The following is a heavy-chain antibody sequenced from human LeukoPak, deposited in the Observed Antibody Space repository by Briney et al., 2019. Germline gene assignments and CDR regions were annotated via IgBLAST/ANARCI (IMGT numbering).Heavy chain of an antibody. J-gene: IGHJ4*02. CDR2: ISRTSNYI. CDR1: GLPFNTYS. Sequence: PGGSLRLSCAASGLPFNTYSMTWVRQAPGKGLEWVSTISRTSNYIYTADSLKGRCTTSRDNAEKSLFLQMNNVRDDDTAVYYCVTKASISGVKRYWGQGTLVTVSS. D-gene: IGHD3-10*01. CDR3: VTKASISGVKRY. V-gene: IGHV3-21*01.